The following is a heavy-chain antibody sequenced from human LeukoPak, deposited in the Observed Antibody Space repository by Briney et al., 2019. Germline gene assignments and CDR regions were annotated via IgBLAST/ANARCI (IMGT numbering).Heavy chain of an antibody. Sequence: PSETLSLTCTAPGGSISSYYWSWIRQPAGKGLEWISRIYTSGSTTYNPDPKSRVTISVDKSKNQFSLRLSSVTAADTAVYYCARGRVSSDYGSVWFDPWGQGTLVTVSS. J-gene: IGHJ5*02. CDR3: ARGRVSSDYGSVWFDP. CDR2: IYTSGST. D-gene: IGHD3-10*01. V-gene: IGHV4-4*07. CDR1: GGSISSYY.